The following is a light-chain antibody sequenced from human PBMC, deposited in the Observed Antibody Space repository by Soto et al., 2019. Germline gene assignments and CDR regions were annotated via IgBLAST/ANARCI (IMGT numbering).Light chain of an antibody. CDR2: DAS. CDR3: QQYDNWPSVT. Sequence: EIVLTQSPATLSLSPGERATLSCRASQSVSSYLAWYQQKPGQAPRLLIYDASARATGIPATFSGSGSGTEFTLTISSLQSEDFAIYYCQQYDNWPSVTFGGGTKV. J-gene: IGKJ4*01. V-gene: IGKV3-15*01. CDR1: QSVSSY.